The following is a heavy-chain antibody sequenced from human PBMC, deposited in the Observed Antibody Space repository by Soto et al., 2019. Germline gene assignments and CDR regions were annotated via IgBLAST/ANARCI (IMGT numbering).Heavy chain of an antibody. CDR2: ISAYNGNT. Sequence: GASVKVSCNASGYTFTSYGISWVRQAPGQGLERMGWISAYNGNTNYAQKLQGRVTMTTDTSTSTAYMELRSLRSDDTAVYYCASTLLGCSSTSCYWAYWGQGTLVTVSS. D-gene: IGHD2-2*01. J-gene: IGHJ4*02. V-gene: IGHV1-18*01. CDR1: GYTFTSYG. CDR3: ASTLLGCSSTSCYWAY.